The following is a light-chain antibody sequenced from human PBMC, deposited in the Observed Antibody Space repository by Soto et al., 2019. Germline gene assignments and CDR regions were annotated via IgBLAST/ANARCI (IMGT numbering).Light chain of an antibody. CDR2: DAS. Sequence: TQSPFFLSASVGDRVTITCRASQAITNNLAWYQQKPGQAPRLVIYDASTRATGIPARFSGSGSGTEFTLTISSLQSEDFAVYYCQQYSRWPPEITFGGGTRVDVK. J-gene: IGKJ4*01. CDR1: QAITNN. CDR3: QQYSRWPPEIT. V-gene: IGKV3D-15*01.